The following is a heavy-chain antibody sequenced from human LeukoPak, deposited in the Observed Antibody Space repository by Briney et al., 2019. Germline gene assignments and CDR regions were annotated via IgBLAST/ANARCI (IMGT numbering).Heavy chain of an antibody. CDR1: GYIFTSYG. CDR2: ISAYNGNT. Sequence: ASVKVSCKASGYIFTSYGISWVRQAPGQGLEWMGWISAYNGNTNYAQKLQGRVTMATDTSTSTAYMELRSLRSDDTAVYYCARDRLTVAGTTSFDYWGQGTLVTVSS. CDR3: ARDRLTVAGTTSFDY. J-gene: IGHJ4*02. D-gene: IGHD1-7*01. V-gene: IGHV1-18*01.